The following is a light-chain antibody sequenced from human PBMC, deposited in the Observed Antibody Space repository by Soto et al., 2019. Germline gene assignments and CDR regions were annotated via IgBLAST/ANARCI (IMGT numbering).Light chain of an antibody. CDR1: QSISSW. CDR3: QQYNSYLLT. Sequence: DIQMTQSPSTLSASVGDRVTITCRASQSISSWLAWYQQKPGKAPKLLIYKASSLESGVPSGFSGSGSGTEFTLTISSLHPDDFATYYCQQYNSYLLTFGGGTKVEIK. CDR2: KAS. V-gene: IGKV1-5*03. J-gene: IGKJ4*01.